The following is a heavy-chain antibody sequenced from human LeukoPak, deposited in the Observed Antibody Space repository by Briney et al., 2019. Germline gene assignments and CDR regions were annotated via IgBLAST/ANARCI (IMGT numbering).Heavy chain of an antibody. V-gene: IGHV3-30*03. CDR1: GFTFSSYG. CDR3: ARAGVYYDSSGYERGEAFDI. D-gene: IGHD3-22*01. Sequence: PGGSLRLSCAAPGFTFSSYGMHWVRQAPGKGLEWVAVISYDGSNKYYADSVKGRFTISRDNSKNTLYLQMNSLRAEDTAVYYCARAGVYYDSSGYERGEAFDIWGQGTMVTVSS. J-gene: IGHJ3*02. CDR2: ISYDGSNK.